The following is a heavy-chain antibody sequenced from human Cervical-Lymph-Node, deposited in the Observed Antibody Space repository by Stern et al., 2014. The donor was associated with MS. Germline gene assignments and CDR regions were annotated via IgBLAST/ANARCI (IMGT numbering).Heavy chain of an antibody. CDR1: GGSISSDNW. D-gene: IGHD2-2*01. CDR3: ARDFEFQLQCD. CDR2: VYHSGSA. Sequence: QLQLQESGPGLVKPSGTLSLTCAVSGGSISSDNWWSWVRQPPRKGLEWIGEVYHSGSANYNPSLKSRVTMSVDKSKNQFSLRLTSVTAADTAVYYCARDFEFQLQCDWGQGALVTVSS. V-gene: IGHV4-4*02. J-gene: IGHJ4*02.